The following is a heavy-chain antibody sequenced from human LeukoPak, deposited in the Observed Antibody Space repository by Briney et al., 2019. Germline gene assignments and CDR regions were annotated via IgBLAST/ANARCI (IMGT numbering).Heavy chain of an antibody. V-gene: IGHV4-59*01. J-gene: IGHJ6*03. CDR1: GGSISSYY. CDR2: IYYSGST. CDR3: ARVHSGYSSSWSGYYYYYMDV. D-gene: IGHD6-13*01. Sequence: SETLSLTCSVSGGSISSYYWSWIRQSPGKGLEWIGYIYYSGSTNYNPSLKSRVTISVDTSKNQFSLKLSSVTAADTAVYYCARVHSGYSSSWSGYYYYYMDVWGKGTTVTASS.